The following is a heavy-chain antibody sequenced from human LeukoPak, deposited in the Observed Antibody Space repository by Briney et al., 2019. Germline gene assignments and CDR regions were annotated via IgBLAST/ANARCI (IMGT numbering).Heavy chain of an antibody. CDR1: GFSFSSYW. V-gene: IGHV3-74*01. CDR3: ARGIPLWSYYFDY. CDR2: IKGDGSYI. Sequence: GGSLRLSCAASGFSFSSYWMHWVRQAPGKGLVWVSRIKGDGSYITYADSVKGRFTISRDNAKNSLYLQMNSLRAEDTAVYYCARGIPLWSYYFDYWGQGTLVTVSS. J-gene: IGHJ4*02. D-gene: IGHD3-10*01.